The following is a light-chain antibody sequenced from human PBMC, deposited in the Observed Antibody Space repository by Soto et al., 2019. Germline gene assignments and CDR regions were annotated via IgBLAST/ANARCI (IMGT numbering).Light chain of an antibody. V-gene: IGKV2-28*01. J-gene: IGKJ3*01. Sequence: DIVMTQSPLSLPVTPGEPASISCRSSQSLLHSNGYNYLDWYLQKPGQSPQLLIYLGSNRASGVPDRFSGSGSGTDFTLKISRVEAEDVGVYYCMQVGFGPGTKVDIK. CDR2: LGS. CDR1: QSLLHSNGYNY. CDR3: MQVG.